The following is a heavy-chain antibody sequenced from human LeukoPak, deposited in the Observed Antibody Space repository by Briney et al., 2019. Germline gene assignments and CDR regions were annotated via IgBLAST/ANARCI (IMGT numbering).Heavy chain of an antibody. CDR2: ISAYNGNT. V-gene: IGHV1-18*01. D-gene: IGHD5-12*01. Sequence: ASVKVSCKASGYTFTSYGISWVRQAPGQGLEWMGWISAYNGNTNYAQKLQGRVTMTTDTSTSTAYMELRSLRSDDTAVYYCARTGGGYDPWYYGMDVWGQGTTVTVSS. CDR1: GYTFTSYG. J-gene: IGHJ6*02. CDR3: ARTGGGYDPWYYGMDV.